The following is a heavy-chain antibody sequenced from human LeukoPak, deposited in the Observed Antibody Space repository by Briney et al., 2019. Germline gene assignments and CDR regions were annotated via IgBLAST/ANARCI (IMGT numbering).Heavy chain of an antibody. J-gene: IGHJ4*02. CDR2: IYYTTNT. CDR3: ARLTSGSKFDY. CDR1: NVSITSSAYY. V-gene: IGHV4-39*01. D-gene: IGHD1-26*01. Sequence: SETLSLTCTVSNVSITSSAYYWAWIRQSPGKGLERIGNIYYTTNTYYNPSLKSRVTISVDTSKEQFSLRLRSVTAADTAVYYCARLTSGSKFDYWGQGTLVTVSS.